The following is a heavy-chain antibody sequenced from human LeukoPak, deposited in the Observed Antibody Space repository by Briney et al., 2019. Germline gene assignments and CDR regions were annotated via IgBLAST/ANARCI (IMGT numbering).Heavy chain of an antibody. D-gene: IGHD2-15*01. CDR2: ISSSSSTI. CDR1: GFTFSSYS. J-gene: IGHJ6*02. Sequence: PGGSLRLSCAASGFTFSSYSMNWVRQAPGKGLEWVSYISSSSSTIYHADSVKGRFTISRDNAKNSLYLQMNSLRAEDTAVYYCAREAGGSPPYYYYYGMDVWGQGTTVTVSS. V-gene: IGHV3-48*01. CDR3: AREAGGSPPYYYYYGMDV.